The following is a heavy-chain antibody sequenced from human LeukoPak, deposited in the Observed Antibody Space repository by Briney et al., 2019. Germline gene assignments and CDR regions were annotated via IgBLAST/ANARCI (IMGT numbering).Heavy chain of an antibody. V-gene: IGHV3-30*04. CDR1: GFTFSSYA. D-gene: IGHD2-2*01. J-gene: IGHJ5*02. CDR2: ISYDGSNK. Sequence: QPGRSLRLSCAASGFTFSSYAMHCVRQAPGKGLEWVAVISYDGSNKYYADSVKGRFTISRDNSKNTLYLQMNGLRAEDTAVYYCARGFCSSTSCPAYPWGQGTLVTVSS. CDR3: ARGFCSSTSCPAYP.